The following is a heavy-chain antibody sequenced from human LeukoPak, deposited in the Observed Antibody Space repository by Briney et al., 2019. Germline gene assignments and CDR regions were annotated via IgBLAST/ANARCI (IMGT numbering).Heavy chain of an antibody. CDR2: INHSGST. CDR1: GGSFSGYY. CDR3: ARGRGIVATTRRDFDY. D-gene: IGHD5-12*01. Sequence: SETLSLTCAVYGGSFSGYYWSWIRQPPGKGLEWIGEINHSGSTNYNPSLKSRVTISVDASKNQFSLKLSSVTAADTAVYYCARGRGIVATTRRDFDYWGQGTLVTVSS. V-gene: IGHV4-34*01. J-gene: IGHJ4*02.